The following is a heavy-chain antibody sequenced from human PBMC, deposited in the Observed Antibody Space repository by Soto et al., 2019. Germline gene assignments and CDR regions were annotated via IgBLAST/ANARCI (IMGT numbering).Heavy chain of an antibody. CDR1: GGSISSYY. V-gene: IGHV4-59*01. CDR3: ARDKVTDYDFWSGYPYYYYGMDV. D-gene: IGHD3-3*01. J-gene: IGHJ6*02. CDR2: IYYSGST. Sequence: SETLSLTCTVSGGSISSYYWSWIRQPPGKGLEWIGYIYYSGSTNYNPSLKSRVTISVDTSKNQFSLKLSPVTAADTAVYYCARDKVTDYDFWSGYPYYYYGMDVWGQGTTVTVSS.